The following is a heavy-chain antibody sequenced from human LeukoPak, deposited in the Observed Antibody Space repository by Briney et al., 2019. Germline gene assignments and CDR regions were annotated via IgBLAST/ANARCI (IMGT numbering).Heavy chain of an antibody. Sequence: SVKVSCKASGGTFSSYAISWVRQAPGQGLEWMGRIIPILGIANYAQKFQGRVTITADKSTSTAYMELSSLRSEDTAVYYCARQNYGGNSGFDYWGQGTLVTVSS. CDR1: GGTFSSYA. D-gene: IGHD4-23*01. CDR3: ARQNYGGNSGFDY. CDR2: IIPILGIA. J-gene: IGHJ4*02. V-gene: IGHV1-69*04.